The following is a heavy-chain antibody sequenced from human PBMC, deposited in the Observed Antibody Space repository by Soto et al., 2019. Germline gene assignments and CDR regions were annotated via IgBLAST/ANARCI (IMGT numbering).Heavy chain of an antibody. J-gene: IGHJ5*02. D-gene: IGHD5-18*01. CDR2: SSYSGTT. V-gene: IGHV4-30-4*01. CDR3: ASGRGYSYGLDP. CDR1: GDSISSNNNY. Sequence: QVQLQESGPGLVKPSQTLSLTCTVSGDSISSNNNYWSWIRQPPGASLEWIGFSSYSGTTSYSPSLKSRVAISPDTSTNPFSLNLSSVTAADTAVYYCASGRGYSYGLDPWGEGTLVTVSS.